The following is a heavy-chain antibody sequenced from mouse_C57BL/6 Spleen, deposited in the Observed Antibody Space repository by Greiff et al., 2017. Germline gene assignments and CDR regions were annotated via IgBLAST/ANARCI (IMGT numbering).Heavy chain of an antibody. CDR2: INPNNGGT. Sequence: VQLQQSGPELVKPGASVKIPCKASGYTFTDYNMDWVKQSHGKSLEWIGDINPNNGGTIYNQKFKGKATLTVDTSSSTAYMELRSLTSEDTAVYYCARELDWYFDVWGTGTTVTVSS. CDR1: GYTFTDYN. V-gene: IGHV1-18*01. J-gene: IGHJ1*03. CDR3: ARELDWYFDV.